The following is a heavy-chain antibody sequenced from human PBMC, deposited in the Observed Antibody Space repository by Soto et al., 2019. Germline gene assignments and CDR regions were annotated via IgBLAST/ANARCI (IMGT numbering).Heavy chain of an antibody. CDR2: IYYSGTT. V-gene: IGHV4-39*01. CDR3: ARHPPSTFEPQIGYSGMDV. D-gene: IGHD3-16*01. J-gene: IGHJ6*02. CDR1: GGSIRGSSHF. Sequence: QLQLHESGPGLVKPSETLSLTCTVSGGSIRGSSHFWGWIRQPPGKGLEWIGSIYYSGTTYYNPSLKSRVTISVDTSKNHFSLRLSSVTAADTAVYYCARHPPSTFEPQIGYSGMDVWGQGTTVTVSS.